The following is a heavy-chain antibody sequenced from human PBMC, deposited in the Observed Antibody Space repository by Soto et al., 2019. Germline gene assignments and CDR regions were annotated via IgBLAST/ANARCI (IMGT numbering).Heavy chain of an antibody. V-gene: IGHV4-38-2*01. J-gene: IGHJ6*02. D-gene: IGHD2-2*01. CDR1: GYSISSGDY. Sequence: PSETLSLTCAVSGYSISSGDYRGWIRQPPGKGLEWVGCINHSGSTYYNPSLKSRVTISVDTSKNQFSLKLSSVTAADTAVYYCAMISTRDQLPLLHCGMDGWGQGTTVTVSS. CDR2: INHSGST. CDR3: AMISTRDQLPLLHCGMDG.